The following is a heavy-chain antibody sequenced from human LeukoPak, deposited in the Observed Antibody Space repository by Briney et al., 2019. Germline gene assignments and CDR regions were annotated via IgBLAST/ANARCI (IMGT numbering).Heavy chain of an antibody. CDR2: ISGSGGST. Sequence: GGSLRLSCAASGFTFSSYAMSWVRQAPGKGLEWVSAISGSGGSTYYADSVKGRFTISRDNSKNTLYLQMNSLRAEDTAVYYCVVATIRYYGMDVWGQGTTVTVSS. J-gene: IGHJ6*02. CDR3: VVATIRYYGMDV. CDR1: GFTFSSYA. V-gene: IGHV3-23*01. D-gene: IGHD5-12*01.